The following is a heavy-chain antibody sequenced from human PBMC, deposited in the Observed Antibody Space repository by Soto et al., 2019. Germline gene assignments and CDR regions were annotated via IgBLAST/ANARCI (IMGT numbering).Heavy chain of an antibody. J-gene: IGHJ6*02. Sequence: SETLSLTCTVSGGSISSYYWSWIRQPPGKGLEWIGNIYYSGSTNYNPSLKSRVTISVDTSKNQFSLKLSSVTAADTAVYYCARESYYGMDVWGQGTTVTVSS. CDR3: ARESYYGMDV. CDR1: GGSISSYY. V-gene: IGHV4-59*01. CDR2: IYYSGST.